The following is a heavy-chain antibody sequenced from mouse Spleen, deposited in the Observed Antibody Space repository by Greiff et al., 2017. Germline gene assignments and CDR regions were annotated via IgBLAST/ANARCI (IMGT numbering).Heavy chain of an antibody. D-gene: IGHD2-4*01. J-gene: IGHJ4*01. CDR1: GFTFSDYY. Sequence: EVKLMESGGGLVQPGGSLKLSCATSGFTFSDYYMYWVRQTPEKRLEWVAYISNGGGSTYYPDTVKGRFTISRDNAKNTLYLQMSRLKSEDTAMYYCARTLGYDYYYYAMDYWGQGTSVTVSS. CDR2: ISNGGGST. CDR3: ARTLGYDYYYYAMDY. V-gene: IGHV5-12*02.